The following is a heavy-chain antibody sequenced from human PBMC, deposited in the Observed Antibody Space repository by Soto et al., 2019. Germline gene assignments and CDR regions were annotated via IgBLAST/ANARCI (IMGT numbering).Heavy chain of an antibody. CDR2: ISYDGYIQ. J-gene: IGHJ3*02. V-gene: IGHV3-30*03. Sequence: GGSLRLSCAGSGFTFSSYNMNWVRQAPGKGLEWVAVISYDGYIQYYADSVRGRFTISRENPKNMLYLQMDSLRVEDSAVFYCVRENYYGSTTLGGLDIWGQGAMVTVSS. CDR3: VRENYYGSTTLGGLDI. CDR1: GFTFSSYN. D-gene: IGHD3-10*01.